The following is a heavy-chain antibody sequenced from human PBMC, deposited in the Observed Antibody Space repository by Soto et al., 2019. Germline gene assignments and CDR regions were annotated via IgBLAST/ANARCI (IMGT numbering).Heavy chain of an antibody. V-gene: IGHV4-61*01. CDR3: ARVAVGGWFDP. CDR1: GGSVSSGSYY. D-gene: IGHD6-19*01. Sequence: QVQLQESGPGLVKPSETLSLTCTVSGGSVSSGSYYWSWIRQPPGKGLEWIGYIYYSGSTNYNPSLKSRVTRSVDPSKNQFSLKLSSVTAADTAVYYCARVAVGGWFDPWGQGTLVTVSS. J-gene: IGHJ5*02. CDR2: IYYSGST.